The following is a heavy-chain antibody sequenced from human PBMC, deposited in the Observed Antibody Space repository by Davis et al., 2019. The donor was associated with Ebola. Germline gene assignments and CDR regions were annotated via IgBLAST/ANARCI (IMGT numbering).Heavy chain of an antibody. CDR2: IKQDGSEG. J-gene: IGHJ6*02. CDR1: GFTFSSYW. D-gene: IGHD1-14*01. V-gene: IGHV3-7*01. Sequence: GESLKISCAASGFTFSSYWMSWVRQAPGKGLEWVANIKQDGSEGYYADSVKGRFTISRDNSKNTLYLQMNSLRAEDTAVYYCAKTTRGGMDVWGQGTTVTVSS. CDR3: AKTTRGGMDV.